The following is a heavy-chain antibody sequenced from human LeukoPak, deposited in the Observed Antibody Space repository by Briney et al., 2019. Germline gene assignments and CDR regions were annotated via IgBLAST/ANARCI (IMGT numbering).Heavy chain of an antibody. V-gene: IGHV4-59*01. CDR2: IYYSGST. CDR3: ARGAPGYCWYFDL. CDR1: GGSISSYY. J-gene: IGHJ2*01. Sequence: SETLSLTCTVSGGSISSYYWSWIRQPPGKGREWIGYIYYSGSTKYNPSLKSRVTISVDTSKNQFSLKLSSVTAADTAVYYCARGAPGYCWYFDLWGRGTLVTVSS. D-gene: IGHD1-26*01.